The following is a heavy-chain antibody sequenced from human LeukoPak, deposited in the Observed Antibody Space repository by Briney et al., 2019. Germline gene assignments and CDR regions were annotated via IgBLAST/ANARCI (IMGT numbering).Heavy chain of an antibody. V-gene: IGHV4-34*01. Sequence: KPSETLSLTCAVYGGSFSGYYWSWIRQPPGKGLEWIGEINHSGSTNYNPSLKSRVTISVDTSKNQFSLKLSSVTAADTAVYYCARAVAGSGAFDYWGQGTLVTVSS. CDR3: ARAVAGSGAFDY. D-gene: IGHD6-19*01. CDR2: INHSGST. J-gene: IGHJ4*02. CDR1: GGSFSGYY.